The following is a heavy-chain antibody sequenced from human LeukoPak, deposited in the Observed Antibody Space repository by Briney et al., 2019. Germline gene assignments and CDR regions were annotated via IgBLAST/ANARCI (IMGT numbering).Heavy chain of an antibody. CDR2: SGGSGANT. CDR1: GFTFSSYA. J-gene: IGHJ5*02. Sequence: GGSLRLSCAASGFTFSSYAMSWVRQAPGKGLEWVSASGGSGANTYYADSVKGRFTISRDNSKNTLYLQMNSLRAEDTAVYYCAREQWLSWFDPWGQGTLVTVSS. D-gene: IGHD6-19*01. V-gene: IGHV3-23*01. CDR3: AREQWLSWFDP.